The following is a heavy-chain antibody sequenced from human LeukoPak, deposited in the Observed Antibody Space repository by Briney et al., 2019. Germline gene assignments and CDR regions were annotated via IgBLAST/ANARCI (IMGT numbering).Heavy chain of an antibody. CDR2: IYSGGST. Sequence: GGSLRLSCAASGFTVSSNYMSWVRQAPGKGLEWVSVIYSGGSTYYADSVKGRFTFSRDNSKNTLYLQMNSLRAEDTAVYYCAKHTHSSGFDYWGQGTLVTVSS. V-gene: IGHV3-53*01. CDR3: AKHTHSSGFDY. J-gene: IGHJ4*02. CDR1: GFTVSSNY. D-gene: IGHD3-22*01.